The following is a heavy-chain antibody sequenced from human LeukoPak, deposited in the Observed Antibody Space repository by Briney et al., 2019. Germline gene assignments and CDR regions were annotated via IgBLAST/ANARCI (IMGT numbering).Heavy chain of an antibody. CDR2: IDKKDKGYATAT. V-gene: IGHV3-73*01. J-gene: IGHJ5*02. D-gene: IGHD1-26*01. Sequence: PGGALRFFCAAPGFTFSGSAIHWVRQASGKGLEWGGQIDKKDKGYATATAYAASVKVRFTISRDDSINTAYLQMKSLKTEDTALYYCTRDSGTYNWFDPWGQGTLVTVSS. CDR1: GFTFSGSA. CDR3: TRDSGTYNWFDP.